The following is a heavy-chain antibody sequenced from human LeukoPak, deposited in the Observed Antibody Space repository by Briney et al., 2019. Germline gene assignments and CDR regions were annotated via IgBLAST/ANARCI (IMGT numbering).Heavy chain of an antibody. D-gene: IGHD6-19*01. Sequence: GGSLRLSCAASGFTFSSYWMSWVRQAPGKGVEGVANIKQDGSEKYYVDSVKGRFTISRDNAKNSLYLQMNSLRAEDTAVYYCARRGYSSGWFHFDWFDPWGQGTLVTVSS. V-gene: IGHV3-7*01. CDR1: GFTFSSYW. CDR2: IKQDGSEK. CDR3: ARRGYSSGWFHFDWFDP. J-gene: IGHJ5*02.